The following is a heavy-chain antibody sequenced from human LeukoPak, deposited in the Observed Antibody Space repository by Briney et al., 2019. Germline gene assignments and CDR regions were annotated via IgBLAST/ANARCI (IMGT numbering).Heavy chain of an antibody. Sequence: PSETLSLTCTVSGGSISSYYWGWIRQPPGKGLEWIGSIYYSGSTYYNPSPKSRVTISVDTSKNQFSLKLSSVTAADTAVYYCARGRAYGTYYYDSSGYFFGYWGQGTLVTVSS. CDR1: GGSISSYY. CDR3: ARGRAYGTYYYDSSGYFFGY. CDR2: IYYSGST. J-gene: IGHJ4*02. D-gene: IGHD3-22*01. V-gene: IGHV4-39*01.